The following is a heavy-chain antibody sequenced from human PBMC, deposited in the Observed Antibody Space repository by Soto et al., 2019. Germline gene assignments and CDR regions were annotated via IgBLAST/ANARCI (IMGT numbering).Heavy chain of an antibody. CDR1: GFRFSSYG. CDR2: LWFDGTNE. Sequence: GGSLRLSCSAAGFRFSSYGMHWVRQAPGKGLEGGAGLWFDGTNEKYEDSVRGRFTVSRDNSKNTLYLQMNSLRAEDTAVYYCARGFPAPRYDQLNYYYYGMDVWGQGTTVTVSS. V-gene: IGHV3-33*01. D-gene: IGHD5-12*01. CDR3: ARGFPAPRYDQLNYYYYGMDV. J-gene: IGHJ6*02.